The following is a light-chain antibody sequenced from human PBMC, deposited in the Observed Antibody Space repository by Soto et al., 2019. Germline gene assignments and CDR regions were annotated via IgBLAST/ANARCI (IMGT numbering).Light chain of an antibody. Sequence: QSALTQPASVSGSPGQSITISCTGTSSDVGAYNYVSWYQQHPGKAPKLMIYDVSNRPSGISNRFSGSESGNTASLTISGLQAEDEADYYCSSYTSRSTPYVFGTGTKLTVL. J-gene: IGLJ1*01. CDR2: DVS. V-gene: IGLV2-14*01. CDR1: SSDVGAYNY. CDR3: SSYTSRSTPYV.